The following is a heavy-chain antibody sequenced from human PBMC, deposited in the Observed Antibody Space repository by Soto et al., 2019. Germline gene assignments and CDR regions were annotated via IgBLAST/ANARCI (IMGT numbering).Heavy chain of an antibody. D-gene: IGHD6-19*01. CDR1: GVPPSSTA. J-gene: IGHJ4*01. Sequence: WLCLRLSCAAAGVPPSSTAMSYDHQAPGKGLEWVSAISGSGGSTYYADSVKGRFTISRDNSKNTLYLQMNSRTAEDTAVYYCAKKYSTGWLAYYFDYWGQGALV. CDR3: AKKYSTGWLAYYFDY. CDR2: ISGSGGST. V-gene: IGHV3-23*01.